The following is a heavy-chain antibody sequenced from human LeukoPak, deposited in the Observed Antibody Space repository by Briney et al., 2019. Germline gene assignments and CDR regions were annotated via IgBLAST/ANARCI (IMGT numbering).Heavy chain of an antibody. D-gene: IGHD6-19*01. J-gene: IGHJ4*02. CDR3: ARDPGIAVAGTNTQALI. V-gene: IGHV4-39*07. Sequence: SETLSLTCTVSGGSISSCSYYWGWIRQPPGKGLEWIGSIYYSGSTYYNPSLKSRVTISVDTSKNQFSLKLSSVTAADTAVYYCARDPGIAVAGTNTQALIWGQGTLVTVSS. CDR2: IYYSGST. CDR1: GGSISSCSYY.